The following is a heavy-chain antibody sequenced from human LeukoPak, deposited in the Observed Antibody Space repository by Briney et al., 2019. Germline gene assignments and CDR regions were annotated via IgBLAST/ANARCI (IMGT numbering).Heavy chain of an antibody. CDR1: GYTFTSYG. D-gene: IGHD3-22*01. J-gene: IGHJ4*02. CDR2: ISAYNGNT. CDR3: ARDNYYDSSGYLDPFDY. V-gene: IGHV1-18*01. Sequence: ASVKVSCKASGYTFTSYGISWVRQAPGQGLEWMGWISAYNGNTNYAQKLQGRVTMTIDTSTSTAYMELRSLRSDDTAVYYCARDNYYDSSGYLDPFDYWGQGTLVTVSS.